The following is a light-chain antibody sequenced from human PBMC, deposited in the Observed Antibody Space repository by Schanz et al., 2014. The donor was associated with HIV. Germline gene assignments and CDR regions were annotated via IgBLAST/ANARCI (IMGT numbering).Light chain of an antibody. J-gene: IGLJ2*01. CDR1: SSDVGGYNY. CDR2: EVS. CDR3: SSYAGSNNLV. V-gene: IGLV2-8*01. Sequence: QSVLTQPPSASGSPGQSVTISCTGTSSDVGGYNYVSWYQQHPGKAPKLIIYEVSERPSGVPDRFSGSKSANTASLTVSGLHDEDEADYYCSSYAGSNNLVFGGGTKLTVL.